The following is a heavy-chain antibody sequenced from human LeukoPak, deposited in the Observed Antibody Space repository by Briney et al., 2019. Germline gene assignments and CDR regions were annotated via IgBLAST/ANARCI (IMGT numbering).Heavy chain of an antibody. J-gene: IGHJ5*02. CDR3: ARDPAPFPVVPAAISWFDP. CDR2: ISYDGSNK. CDR1: GFTLSSYA. D-gene: IGHD2-2*01. Sequence: GGSLRLSCAASGFTLSSYAMHWVRQAPGKGLEWVAVISYDGSNKYYADSVKGRFAISRDNSKNTLYLQMNSLRAEDTAVYYCARDPAPFPVVPAAISWFDPWGREPWSPSPQ. V-gene: IGHV3-30*09.